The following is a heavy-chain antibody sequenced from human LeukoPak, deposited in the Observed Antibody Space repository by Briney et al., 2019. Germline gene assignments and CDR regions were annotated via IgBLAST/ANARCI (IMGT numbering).Heavy chain of an antibody. Sequence: PGGSLRLSCEGSGFIFSECAIHWVRQASGKRLEWVGRIDTRGKGSATAYAASVRGRFTLSRDDSKSTAYLQMSSLKTEDTAAYFCTRDGGSWSHLDYWGQGVLVTVSS. D-gene: IGHD1-26*01. CDR1: GFIFSECA. J-gene: IGHJ4*02. CDR2: IDTRGKGSAT. CDR3: TRDGGSWSHLDY. V-gene: IGHV3-73*01.